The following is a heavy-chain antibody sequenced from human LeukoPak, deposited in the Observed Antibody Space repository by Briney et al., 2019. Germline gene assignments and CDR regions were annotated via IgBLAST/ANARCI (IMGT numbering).Heavy chain of an antibody. J-gene: IGHJ5*02. D-gene: IGHD2-2*01. CDR2: IYPGDSDT. V-gene: IGHV5-51*01. CDR3: ARLPYCSSTSCPTKSWFDP. Sequence: GESLKISCKGSGYSFSSYWIGWVRQMPGNGLEWMGIIYPGDSDTRYSPSFQGQVTISADKSISTAYLQWSSLKASDTAMYYCARLPYCSSTSCPTKSWFDPWGQGTLVTVSS. CDR1: GYSFSSYW.